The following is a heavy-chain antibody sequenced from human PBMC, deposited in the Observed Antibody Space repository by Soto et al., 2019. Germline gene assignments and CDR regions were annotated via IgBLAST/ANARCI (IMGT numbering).Heavy chain of an antibody. V-gene: IGHV3-48*01. CDR2: ISSSSSTI. J-gene: IGHJ4*02. CDR3: ERDMVGYDYIWGSYPGFDY. Sequence: EVQLVESGGGLVQPGGSLRLSCAASGFTFSSYSMNWVRQAPGKGLEWVSYISSSSSTIYYADSVKGRFTISRDNAKNSLYLQMNSLRAEDTAVYYCERDMVGYDYIWGSYPGFDYWGQGTLVTVSS. D-gene: IGHD3-16*02. CDR1: GFTFSSYS.